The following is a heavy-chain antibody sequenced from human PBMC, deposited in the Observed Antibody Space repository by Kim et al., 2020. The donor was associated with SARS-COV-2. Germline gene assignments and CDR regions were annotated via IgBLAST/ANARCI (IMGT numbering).Heavy chain of an antibody. J-gene: IGHJ1*01. Sequence: SETLSLTCAVYGGSFSGYYCSWIRQPPGKGLEWIGEINHSGSTNYNPSLKSRVTISVDTSKNQFSLKLSSVTAADTAVYYCARAPRPTGYSSSSEFWNWG. CDR3: ARAPRPTGYSSSSEFWN. CDR2: INHSGST. V-gene: IGHV4-34*01. CDR1: GGSFSGYY. D-gene: IGHD6-6*01.